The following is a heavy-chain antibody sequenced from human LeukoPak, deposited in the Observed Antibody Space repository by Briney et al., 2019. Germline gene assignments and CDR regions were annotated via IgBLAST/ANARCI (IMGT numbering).Heavy chain of an antibody. CDR3: ARLVGGGNSGWFDP. CDR2: ISYDGSNK. V-gene: IGHV3-30*03. Sequence: GSLRLSCAASGFTFSSYCMHWVRQAPGKGLGWVAVISYDGSNKYYADSVKGRFTISRDNSKNTLYLQMNSLRAEDTAVYYCARLVGGGNSGWFDPWGQGTLVTVSS. CDR1: GFTFSSYC. J-gene: IGHJ5*02. D-gene: IGHD4-23*01.